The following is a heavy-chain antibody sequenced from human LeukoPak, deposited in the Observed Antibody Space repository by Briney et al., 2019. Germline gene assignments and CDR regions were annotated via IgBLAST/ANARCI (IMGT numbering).Heavy chain of an antibody. D-gene: IGHD3-10*01. CDR1: GFTFSSYS. CDR2: ISSSSSYI. CDR3: ARGRGYYGSGSYPY. V-gene: IGHV3-21*01. Sequence: GGSLRLSCAASGFTFSSYSMNWVRQAPGKGLEWVSSISSSSSYIYYADSVKGRFTISRDNAKNSLYLQMNNLRAEDTAVYYCARGRGYYGSGSYPYWGQGTLVTVSS. J-gene: IGHJ4*02.